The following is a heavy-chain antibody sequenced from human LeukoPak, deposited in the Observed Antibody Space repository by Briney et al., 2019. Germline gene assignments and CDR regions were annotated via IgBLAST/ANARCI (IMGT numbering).Heavy chain of an antibody. CDR3: AKDTGTTLDY. CDR1: GFTFSSYG. Sequence: GGSLRLSCAASGFTFSSYGTHWVRQAPGKGLEWVAFIRYGGSDEYYADSVKGRFTISRDNSKNTLSLQMNSLIVEDTAVYYCAKDTGTTLDYWGQGTLVTVSS. V-gene: IGHV3-30*02. CDR2: IRYGGSDE. D-gene: IGHD1-1*01. J-gene: IGHJ4*02.